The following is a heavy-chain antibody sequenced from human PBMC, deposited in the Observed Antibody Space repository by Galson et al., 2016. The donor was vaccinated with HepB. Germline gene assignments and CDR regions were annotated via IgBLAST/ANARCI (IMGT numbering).Heavy chain of an antibody. CDR3: AKTFFSGSPWPPNWFDS. CDR1: GFTFNNYG. D-gene: IGHD2/OR15-2a*01. J-gene: IGHJ5*01. V-gene: IGHV3-23*01. Sequence: LRLSCAGSGFTFNNYGMGWVRLAPGKGLEWISTISGSGDRIYYGDSMKGRFSISRDNSKNTLFLQINSLRVEDTALFFCAKTFFSGSPWPPNWFDSWGQGTLVTVSS. CDR2: ISGSGDRI.